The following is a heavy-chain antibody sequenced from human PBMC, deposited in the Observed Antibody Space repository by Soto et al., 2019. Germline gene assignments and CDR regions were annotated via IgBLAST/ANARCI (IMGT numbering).Heavy chain of an antibody. CDR3: ARGVVVAAYYYYYGMDV. CDR2: ISAYNGNT. CDR1: GYTFTSYG. V-gene: IGHV1-18*04. J-gene: IGHJ6*02. D-gene: IGHD2-15*01. Sequence: ASVKVSCKASGYTFTSYGISWVRQAPGQGLEWMGWISAYNGNTNYAQKLQGRVTMTTDTSTSTAYMELRSLRSDDTAVYYCARGVVVAAYYYYYGMDVWGQGTTVTAP.